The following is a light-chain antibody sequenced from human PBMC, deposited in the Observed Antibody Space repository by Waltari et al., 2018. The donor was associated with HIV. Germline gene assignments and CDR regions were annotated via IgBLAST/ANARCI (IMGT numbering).Light chain of an antibody. Sequence: EIVLTQSLATLSLSLGERATVSGRASQSIGSDYLVWYQQKPGQAPTLLFYSASSRATGIPDRFSGSGSGTDFTLTISRLEPEDFAIYYCQQYSSSSQIFTFGPGTKVDIK. V-gene: IGKV3-20*01. CDR2: SAS. CDR1: QSIGSDY. J-gene: IGKJ3*01. CDR3: QQYSSSSQIFT.